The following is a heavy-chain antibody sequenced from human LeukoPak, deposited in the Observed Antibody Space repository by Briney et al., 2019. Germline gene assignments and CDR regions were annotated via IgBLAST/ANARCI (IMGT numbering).Heavy chain of an antibody. CDR2: ILYSGRI. J-gene: IGHJ5*02. CDR3: VSLAAGESGRGS. V-gene: IGHV4-61*08. Sequence: SETLSLTCTVSGASVSSSGYHWMWIRQPPGKGLEYIGNILYSGRIDYKPSLQSRATISLDTSNNQFSLTLRSVTAADTAVYYCVSLAAGESGRGSCGQGTLVTVSS. CDR1: GASVSSSGYH. D-gene: IGHD3-10*01.